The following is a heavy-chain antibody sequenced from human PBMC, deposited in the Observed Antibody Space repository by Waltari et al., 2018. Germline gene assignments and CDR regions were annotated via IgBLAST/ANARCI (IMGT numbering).Heavy chain of an antibody. J-gene: IGHJ6*02. D-gene: IGHD6-19*01. Sequence: QVKLVASGGGAVQPGRSLRLPCEAPGFTFSTYTMSWVRQAPGKGLESVTVISRERTNEYYADSVKGRFTISRDNSKNTQDLQMNSLRAEYTAVYYCAREGGSGWNDICGQGATVSVSS. V-gene: IGHV3-30*14. CDR3: AREGGSGWNDI. CDR2: ISRERTNE. CDR1: GFTFSTYT.